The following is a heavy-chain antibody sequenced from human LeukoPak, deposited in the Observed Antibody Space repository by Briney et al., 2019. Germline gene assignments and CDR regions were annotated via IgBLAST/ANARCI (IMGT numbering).Heavy chain of an antibody. Sequence: GGSLRLSCAASGLTVSSNYMSWGRQAPGRGLEWVSVIYSGGSTYYADSVKGRFTISRDNSKNTLFLQMNSLRAGDTAVYYCARCTVTMVDYWGQGNLVTVSS. CDR2: IYSGGST. CDR1: GLTVSSNY. V-gene: IGHV3-66*01. J-gene: IGHJ4*02. D-gene: IGHD3-10*01. CDR3: ARCTVTMVDY.